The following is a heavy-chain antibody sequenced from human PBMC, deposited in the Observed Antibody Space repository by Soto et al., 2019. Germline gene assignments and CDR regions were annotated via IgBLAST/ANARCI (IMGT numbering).Heavy chain of an antibody. J-gene: IGHJ4*02. CDR1: GFTFSSYC. V-gene: IGHV3-7*01. Sequence: PVRSLSLSCAPSGFTFSSYCMSCFRQARGKGLEWVANIKQDGREKYYVDSVKGRFTISRDNAKNSLYLEMNSLRAEDTAVYYCARESEDLTSNFDYWGQGTLVTVSS. CDR2: IKQDGREK. CDR3: ARESEDLTSNFDY.